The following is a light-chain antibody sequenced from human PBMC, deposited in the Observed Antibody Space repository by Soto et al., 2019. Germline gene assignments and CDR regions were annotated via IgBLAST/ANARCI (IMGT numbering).Light chain of an antibody. CDR1: QSVGNN. CDR2: GAS. V-gene: IGKV3-15*01. CDR3: QQYNKWPLFT. J-gene: IGKJ3*01. Sequence: ELLMTQSPATLSVSPGERATLSCRASQSVGNNLAWYQQRPAQAPRLLIYGASTRATGIPARFSGSGSGTEFTLTINSLQSEDFALYYCQQYNKWPLFTFGPGTRVDI.